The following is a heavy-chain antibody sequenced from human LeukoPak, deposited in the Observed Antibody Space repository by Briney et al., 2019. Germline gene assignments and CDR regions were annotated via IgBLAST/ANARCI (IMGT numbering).Heavy chain of an antibody. CDR3: AKGYYDYVWGSYYFDY. V-gene: IGHV3-23*01. CDR1: GFTFSSYA. CDR2: ISGSGGST. D-gene: IGHD3-16*01. J-gene: IGHJ4*02. Sequence: LPGGSLRLSCAASGFTFSSYAMSWVRQAPGKGLEWVSAISGSGGSTYYADSVKGRFTISRDNSKNTLYLQMNSLRAEDTAVYYCAKGYYDYVWGSYYFDYWGQGTLVTVSS.